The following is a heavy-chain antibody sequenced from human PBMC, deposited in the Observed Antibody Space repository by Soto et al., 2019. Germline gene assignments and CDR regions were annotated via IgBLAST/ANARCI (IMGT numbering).Heavy chain of an antibody. Sequence: PSETLSLTCTVSGGSISSGGYYWSWIRQHPGKGLEWIGYIYYSGSTYYNPSLKSRVTISVDTSKNQFSLKLSSVTAADTAVYYCARVAAITMVRGVIYFDYWGQGTLVTVSS. V-gene: IGHV4-31*03. J-gene: IGHJ4*02. CDR1: GGSISSGGYY. CDR3: ARVAAITMVRGVIYFDY. D-gene: IGHD3-10*01. CDR2: IYYSGST.